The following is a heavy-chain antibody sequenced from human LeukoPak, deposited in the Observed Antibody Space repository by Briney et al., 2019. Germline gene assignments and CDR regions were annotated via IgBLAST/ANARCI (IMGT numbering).Heavy chain of an antibody. CDR1: GFTFSSYA. D-gene: IGHD3-22*01. CDR3: ARGTYGYYSWDY. J-gene: IGHJ4*02. CDR2: IGGSGSTT. Sequence: PGRSLRLSCAASGFTFSSYAISWVRQAPGKGLEWVSSIGGSGSTTHYAESVKGRFTISRDSSKNTLHLQMSSLRADDTAIYYCARGTYGYYSWDYWGQGTLVTVSS. V-gene: IGHV3-23*01.